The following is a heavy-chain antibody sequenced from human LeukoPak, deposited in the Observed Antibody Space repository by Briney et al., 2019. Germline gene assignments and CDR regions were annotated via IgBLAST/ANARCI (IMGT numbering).Heavy chain of an antibody. CDR2: ISGSGGST. J-gene: IGHJ5*02. D-gene: IGHD6-6*01. Sequence: GRSLRLSCAASGFTFSSYAMSWVRQAPGKGLEWVSAISGSGGSTYYADSVKGRFTISRDNSKNTLYLQMNSLRAEDTAVYYCAKLGFEYSSSYLNTDWFDPWGQGTLVTVSS. CDR3: AKLGFEYSSSYLNTDWFDP. V-gene: IGHV3-23*01. CDR1: GFTFSSYA.